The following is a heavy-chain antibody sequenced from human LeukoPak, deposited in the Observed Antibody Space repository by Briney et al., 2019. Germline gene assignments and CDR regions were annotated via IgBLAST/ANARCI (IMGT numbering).Heavy chain of an antibody. D-gene: IGHD2-2*01. CDR2: ISYGGST. CDR1: GGSISSGDYY. J-gene: IGHJ3*02. CDR3: ARFGWYQLAPGAFDI. Sequence: SETLSLTCTVSGGSISSGDYYWSWIRQPPGRGLEWIGYISYGGSTYYNPSLKSRVSISVDTSKNQFSLKLSSVTAADTAVYYCARFGWYQLAPGAFDIWGQGTMVTVSS. V-gene: IGHV4-30-4*01.